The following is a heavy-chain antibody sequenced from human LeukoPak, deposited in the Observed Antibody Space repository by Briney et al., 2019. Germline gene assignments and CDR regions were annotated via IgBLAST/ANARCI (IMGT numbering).Heavy chain of an antibody. V-gene: IGHV3-15*01. D-gene: IGHD6-19*01. J-gene: IGHJ4*02. Sequence: GGSLRLSCAASGFTFNNAWMSWVRQAPARGLEWVGRIKSKADGGTTDYAAPVKGRFTISRDDSNNTLYVEMNSLISEDTAVYYCTTESLAVPKYYFDYWGQGTLVTVSS. CDR1: GFTFNNAW. CDR2: IKSKADGGTT. CDR3: TTESLAVPKYYFDY.